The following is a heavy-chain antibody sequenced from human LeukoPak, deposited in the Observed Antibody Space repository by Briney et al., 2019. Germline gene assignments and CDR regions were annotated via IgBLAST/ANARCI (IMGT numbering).Heavy chain of an antibody. D-gene: IGHD4-23*01. Sequence: GGSLRLSCAASGFTFSSYGMSWVRQAPGKGLEWVANIKQDGSEKYYVDSVKGRFTISRDNAKNSLYLQMNSLSAEDTAVYYCARDAYGGNYYYMDVWGQGTPVTVSS. J-gene: IGHJ6*03. CDR2: IKQDGSEK. V-gene: IGHV3-7*01. CDR1: GFTFSSYG. CDR3: ARDAYGGNYYYMDV.